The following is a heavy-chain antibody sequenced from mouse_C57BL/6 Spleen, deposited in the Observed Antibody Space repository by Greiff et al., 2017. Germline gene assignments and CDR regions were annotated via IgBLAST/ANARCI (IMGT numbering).Heavy chain of an antibody. J-gene: IGHJ4*01. CDR2: ISYDGSN. CDR3: ARAAYYSNHYAMDY. V-gene: IGHV3-6*01. Sequence: EVQLLESGPGLVKPSQSLSLTCSVTGYSITSGYYWNWIRQFPGNKLVWMGYISYDGSNNYNPSLKTPIPITRDTSKNQFFLKLNSVTTEDTATYYCARAAYYSNHYAMDYWGQGTSVTVSS. D-gene: IGHD2-5*01. CDR1: GYSITSGYY.